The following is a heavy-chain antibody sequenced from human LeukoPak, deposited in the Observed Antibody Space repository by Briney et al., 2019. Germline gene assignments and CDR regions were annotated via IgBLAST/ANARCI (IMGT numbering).Heavy chain of an antibody. CDR3: ARERYSGTFLDY. V-gene: IGHV4-39*07. CDR2: IYYSGST. J-gene: IGHJ4*02. CDR1: GGSISSSSYY. Sequence: SETLSLTCTVSGGSISSSSYYWGWIRQPPGKGLEWIGSIYYSGSTYYNPSLKSRVTISVDTSKNQFSLKLSSVTAADTAVYYCARERYSGTFLDYWGQGTWSPSPQ. D-gene: IGHD1-26*01.